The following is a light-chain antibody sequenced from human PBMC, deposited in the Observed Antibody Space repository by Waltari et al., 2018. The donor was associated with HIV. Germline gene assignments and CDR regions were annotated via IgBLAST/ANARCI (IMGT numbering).Light chain of an antibody. V-gene: IGLV2-14*01. CDR2: EVT. CDR3: CSYTTSDTWV. CDR1: SSDVGHYNL. Sequence: QSALTQPASVSGSPGQSITISCAGTSSDVGHYNLVSWYQQHPGKAPKLIVFEVTTPPSGLSSRFSGSKSDNTASLTISGLQAEDEADYYCCSYTTSDTWVFGGGTKLTVL. J-gene: IGLJ3*02.